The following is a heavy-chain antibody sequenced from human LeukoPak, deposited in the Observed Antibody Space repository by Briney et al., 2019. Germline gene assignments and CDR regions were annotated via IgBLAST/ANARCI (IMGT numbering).Heavy chain of an antibody. CDR3: AIGDSLGELSSSFEY. CDR1: GFTFSNYA. Sequence: GGSLRLSCAASGFTFSNYAMHWVRQAPDKGLEWVAAVSYDGSNKYYADSVKGRFTVSRDNSKNTLYLQMNSLRAEDTAVYYCAIGDSLGELSSSFEYWGQGTLVTVSS. D-gene: IGHD3-16*02. J-gene: IGHJ4*02. CDR2: VSYDGSNK. V-gene: IGHV3-30*04.